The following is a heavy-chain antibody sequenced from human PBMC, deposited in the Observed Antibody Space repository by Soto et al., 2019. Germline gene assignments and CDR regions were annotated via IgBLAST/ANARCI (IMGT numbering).Heavy chain of an antibody. D-gene: IGHD4-17*01. CDR1: EFTFANAL. V-gene: IGHV3-15*01. CDR3: TSLYYGH. J-gene: IGHJ4*02. Sequence: GGSLRLSWAASEFTFANALISWVRQAPGKGLEWVGRIKSKADGGTTDYAAPVKGRFTISRDESQNTLYLQMNSLKTEDTAVYYCTSLYYGHWGQGTLVTVSS. CDR2: IKSKADGGTT.